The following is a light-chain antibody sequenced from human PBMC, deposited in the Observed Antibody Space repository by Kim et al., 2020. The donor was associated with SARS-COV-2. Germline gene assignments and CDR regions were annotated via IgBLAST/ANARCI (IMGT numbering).Light chain of an antibody. Sequence: IQLTQSPSSLSASVGDRVTITCRASQGISSHLAWYQQKPGKAPKLLIYTASTLQSGVPSRFSGSGSGTDFTLTISSLHPEDFATYYCQQLNSYPLTFDGGTKVDIK. CDR3: QQLNSYPLT. J-gene: IGKJ4*01. V-gene: IGKV1-9*01. CDR1: QGISSH. CDR2: TAS.